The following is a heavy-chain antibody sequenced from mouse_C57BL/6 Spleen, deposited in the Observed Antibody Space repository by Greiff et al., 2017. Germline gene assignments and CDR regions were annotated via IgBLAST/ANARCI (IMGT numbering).Heavy chain of an antibody. J-gene: IGHJ4*01. CDR1: GFTFSSYA. Sequence: DVHLVESGGGLVKPGGSLKLSCAASGFTFSSYAMSWVRQTPEKRLEWVATISDGGSYTYYPDNVKGRFTISRDNVKNNLYLQMSHLKSEDTAMYYCARDRRRGGYAMDYWGQGTSVTVSS. D-gene: IGHD2-12*01. CDR2: ISDGGSYT. CDR3: ARDRRRGGYAMDY. V-gene: IGHV5-4*01.